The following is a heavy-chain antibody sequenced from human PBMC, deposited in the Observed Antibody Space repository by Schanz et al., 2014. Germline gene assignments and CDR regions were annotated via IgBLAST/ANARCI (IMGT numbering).Heavy chain of an antibody. CDR1: GDSVNSNY. D-gene: IGHD6-19*01. V-gene: IGHV4-59*08. CDR3: ARNKYTSGWYYFDY. Sequence: QVQLQESGPGLVKPSETLSLTCTVSGDSVNSNYWNWIRQSPGRGLEWIGHFYNPGSTNYNPSLKGRPTIPKHPPTSQASLNRTSVTAADTAVYFCARNKYTSGWYYFDYWGQGVLVTVSS. J-gene: IGHJ4*02. CDR2: FYNPGST.